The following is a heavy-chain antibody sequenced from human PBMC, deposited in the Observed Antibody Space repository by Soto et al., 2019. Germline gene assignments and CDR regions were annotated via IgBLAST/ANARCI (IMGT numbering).Heavy chain of an antibody. CDR2: IYSGGGT. V-gene: IGHV3-53*01. CDR1: ALTVSIKY. CDR3: ARGSPIVGAWYYFDY. J-gene: IGHJ4*02. Sequence: PGGSLSVSCAPSALTVSIKYVTWVRQAPGKGLDLVSIIYSGGGTNYADSVKGRFTISRDPSKNTVFLQMNNLRADDTAVYYCARGSPIVGAWYYFDYWGQGTLVTVS. D-gene: IGHD1-26*01.